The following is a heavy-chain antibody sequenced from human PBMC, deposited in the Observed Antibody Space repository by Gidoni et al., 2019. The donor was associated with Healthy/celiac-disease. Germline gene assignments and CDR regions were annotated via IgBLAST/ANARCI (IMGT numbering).Heavy chain of an antibody. CDR1: GGSFSGYY. Sequence: QVQLQQWGAGLLKPSETLSLTCAVYGGSFSGYYWSWIRQPPGKGLEWIGEINHSGSTNYNPSLKSRVTISVDTSKNQFSLKLSSVTAADTAVYYCARARSRGYSYLFDYWGQGTLVTVSS. D-gene: IGHD5-18*01. CDR2: INHSGST. V-gene: IGHV4-34*01. J-gene: IGHJ4*02. CDR3: ARARSRGYSYLFDY.